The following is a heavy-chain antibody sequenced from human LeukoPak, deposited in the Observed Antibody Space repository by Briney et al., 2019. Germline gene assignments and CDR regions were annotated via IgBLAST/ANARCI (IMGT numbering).Heavy chain of an antibody. V-gene: IGHV1-18*01. CDR1: GYTFTSYG. Sequence: ASVKVSCKASGYTFTSYGISWVRQAPGQGLEWMGWISAYNGNTNYAQKLQGRVTMTTDTSTSTAYMELRSLRFDDTAVYYCARDQRVRIAAAGIDYWGQGTLVTVSS. CDR3: ARDQRVRIAAAGIDY. CDR2: ISAYNGNT. J-gene: IGHJ4*02. D-gene: IGHD6-13*01.